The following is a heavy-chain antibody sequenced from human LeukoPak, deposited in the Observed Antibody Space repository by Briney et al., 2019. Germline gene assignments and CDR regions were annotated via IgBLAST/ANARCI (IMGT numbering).Heavy chain of an antibody. Sequence: SVKVSCKASGFTFTNSAMQGVRQARGQRLEWIGWIVVGNGDTNYAQKFQERVTITRDMSSSTAYMELSSLRSEDTAVYYCAADWASSGFYYCGMDVWGQGTTVTVSS. CDR3: AADWASSGFYYCGMDV. CDR2: IVVGNGDT. CDR1: GFTFTNSA. J-gene: IGHJ6*02. V-gene: IGHV1-58*02. D-gene: IGHD3-10*01.